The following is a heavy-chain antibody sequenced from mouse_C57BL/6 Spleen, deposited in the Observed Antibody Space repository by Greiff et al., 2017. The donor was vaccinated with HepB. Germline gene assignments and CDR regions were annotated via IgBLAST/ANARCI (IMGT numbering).Heavy chain of an antibody. D-gene: IGHD2-4*01. Sequence: EVKLLESGGGLVQPKGSLKLSCAASGFSFNTYAMNWVRQAPGKGLEWVARIRSKSNNYATYYADSVKDRFTISRDDSESMLYLQMNNLKTEDTAMYYCVRLESYYDYDWFAYWGQGTLVTVSA. V-gene: IGHV10-1*01. CDR3: VRLESYYDYDWFAY. CDR1: GFSFNTYA. J-gene: IGHJ3*01. CDR2: IRSKSNNYAT.